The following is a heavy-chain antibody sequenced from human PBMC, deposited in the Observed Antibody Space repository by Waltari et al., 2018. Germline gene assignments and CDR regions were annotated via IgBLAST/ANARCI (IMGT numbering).Heavy chain of an antibody. CDR2: IYYSGST. CDR3: ARYCSGCSFQPYYFDY. Sequence: QLQLQESGPGLVKPSETLSLTCTVSGGSISSSSYYWGWIRQPPGKVLEWIRSIYYSGSTSDYPSLTSRVTIAVDMSKNRFSLRLSSVTAAYTAVYYCARYCSGCSFQPYYFDYWGQGTVVTVSS. V-gene: IGHV4-39*07. J-gene: IGHJ4*02. CDR1: GGSISSSSYY. D-gene: IGHD2-15*01.